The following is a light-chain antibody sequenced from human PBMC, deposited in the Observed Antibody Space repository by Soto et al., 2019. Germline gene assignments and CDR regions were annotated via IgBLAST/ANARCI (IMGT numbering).Light chain of an antibody. J-gene: IGLJ1*01. Sequence: QSALTQPPSASGSAGQSITISCTGTSSDVGNYNLVSWYLHHPGKAPKLLIYEDTKRPSGVSNRFSGSRSGNTASLTVSGLQAEDETDYYCCSYAGSSTYVFGTGTKVTV. V-gene: IGLV2-23*01. CDR1: SSDVGNYNL. CDR3: CSYAGSSTYV. CDR2: EDT.